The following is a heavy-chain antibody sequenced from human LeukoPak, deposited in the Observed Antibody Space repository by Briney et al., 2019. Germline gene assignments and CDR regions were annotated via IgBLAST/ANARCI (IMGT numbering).Heavy chain of an antibody. Sequence: SETLSLTCTMSGGSISSYYWSWIRQPPGKGLEWIGSTHYSGNTRNNPSLKSRLRLSVDMSKNQLSLRLSSVTAADTAVYYCARHRSRTSGCDYWGQGTLVSVSS. J-gene: IGHJ4*02. D-gene: IGHD6-19*01. CDR3: ARHRSRTSGCDY. V-gene: IGHV4-59*08. CDR1: GGSISSYY. CDR2: THYSGNT.